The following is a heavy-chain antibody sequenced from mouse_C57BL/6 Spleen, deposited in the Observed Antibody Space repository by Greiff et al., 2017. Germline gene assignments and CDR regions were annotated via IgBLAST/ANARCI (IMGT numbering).Heavy chain of an antibody. V-gene: IGHV5-17*01. D-gene: IGHD1-1*01. J-gene: IGHJ4*01. CDR1: GFTFSDYG. CDR2: ISSGSSTI. CDR3: ARGPYYYGSSYDAMDY. Sequence: EVKLVESGGGLVKPGGSLKLSCAASGFTFSDYGMHWVRQAPEKGLEWVAYISSGSSTIYYADTVKGRFTISRENAKNTLFLQMTSLRSEDTAMYYCARGPYYYGSSYDAMDYWGQGTSVTVSS.